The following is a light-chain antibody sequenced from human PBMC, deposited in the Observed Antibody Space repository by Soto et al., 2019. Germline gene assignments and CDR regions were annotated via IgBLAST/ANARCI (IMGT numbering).Light chain of an antibody. CDR3: QQSYRTPYT. CDR2: AAS. V-gene: IGKV1-39*01. Sequence: DIQMTQSPSSLSASVGDRVTITCRASQSISSYLNLYQQKPGKAPQLLIYAASSLQSGVPSRFSGSGSGTDLTLTISSLQPEDIATYDCQQSYRTPYTFGEGTKVEIQ. CDR1: QSISSY. J-gene: IGKJ2*01.